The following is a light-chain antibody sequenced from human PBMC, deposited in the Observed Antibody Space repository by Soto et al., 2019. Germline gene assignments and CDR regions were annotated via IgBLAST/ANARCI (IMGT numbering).Light chain of an antibody. J-gene: IGKJ4*01. CDR1: QSVHNF. Sequence: EVVLTQSPATLSLSPGDRAALSCKASQSVHNFLAWYQQKPGQAPRLLIYGASNRAAGIPARFSGSGSGTEFSLTISRLEPEDFAVYYCHQYGISPFGGGTKVDIK. CDR2: GAS. CDR3: HQYGISP. V-gene: IGKV3-20*01.